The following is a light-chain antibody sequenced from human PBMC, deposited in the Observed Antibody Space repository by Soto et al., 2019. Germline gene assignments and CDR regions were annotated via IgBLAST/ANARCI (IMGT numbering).Light chain of an antibody. CDR2: EVT. V-gene: IGLV2-14*01. J-gene: IGLJ1*01. CDR1: TSDVGNYNY. CDR3: SSYTTNTTLV. Sequence: QSVLAQPASVSGSPGQSITISCTGTTSDVGNYNYVSWFQQHPGKPPKLMIYEVTNRPSGVSNRFSGSKAGITASLTISGLQAEVEADYCCSSYTTNTTLVFGTGTKVTVL.